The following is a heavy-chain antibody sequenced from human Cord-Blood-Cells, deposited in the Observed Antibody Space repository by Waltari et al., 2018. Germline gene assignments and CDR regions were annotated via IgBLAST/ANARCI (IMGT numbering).Heavy chain of an antibody. CDR1: GFTFSSYS. CDR3: ARDEYSSSLFYYYGMDV. J-gene: IGHJ6*02. Sequence: EVQLVESGGGLVQPGGSLRLSCAASGFTFSSYSMNWVRQAPGKGLEWVSYISSSSSTIYYADSVKGRFTIARDNAKNSLYLQMNSRRAEDTAVYYCARDEYSSSLFYYYGMDVWGQGTTVTVSS. V-gene: IGHV3-48*01. CDR2: ISSSSSTI. D-gene: IGHD6-6*01.